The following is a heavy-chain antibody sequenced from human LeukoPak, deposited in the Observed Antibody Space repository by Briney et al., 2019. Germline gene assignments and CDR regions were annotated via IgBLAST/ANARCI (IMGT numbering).Heavy chain of an antibody. CDR2: TWRGGNYK. V-gene: IGHV3-33*01. CDR1: GFTFSSYG. Sequence: GGSLRLSCAASGFTFSSYGMHWVRQAPGKGLEWVAMTWRGGNYKFYVDSVKGRCTIFRDDFRSTFYLQMDSLTVDDTAVYYCVTDPPDSGWAFWSWGQGAHVTVSA. CDR3: VTDPPDSGWAFWS. J-gene: IGHJ5*02. D-gene: IGHD6-19*01.